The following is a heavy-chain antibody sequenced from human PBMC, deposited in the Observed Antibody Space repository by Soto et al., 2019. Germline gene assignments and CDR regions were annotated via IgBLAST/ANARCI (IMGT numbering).Heavy chain of an antibody. D-gene: IGHD3-10*01. CDR1: GFTFSSYA. CDR3: ARAPGFGLFDLPPPLYGMDV. CDR2: ISYDGSNK. V-gene: IGHV3-30-3*01. J-gene: IGHJ6*02. Sequence: QVQLVESGGGVVQPGRSLRLSCAASGFTFSSYAMHWVRQAPGKGLEWVAVISYDGSNKYYADSVKGRFTISRDNSKNTLYLQMNSLRAEDTAVYYCARAPGFGLFDLPPPLYGMDVWGQGTTVTVSS.